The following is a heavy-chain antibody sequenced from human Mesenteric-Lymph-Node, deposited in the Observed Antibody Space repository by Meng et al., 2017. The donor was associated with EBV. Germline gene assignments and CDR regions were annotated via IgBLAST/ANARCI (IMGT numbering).Heavy chain of an antibody. V-gene: IGHV2-5*02. CDR3: AHTSGDLYFDY. CDR1: GFSLSTSGVG. Sequence: HNTPKESGLNLVKPNQTLSLPSTFSGFSLSTSGVGLGWIRQPPGKALEWLALIYWDDDKRYSPSLKSRLTITKDTSKNQVVLTMTNMDPVDTATYYCAHTSGDLYFDYWGQGTLVTVSS. J-gene: IGHJ4*02. D-gene: IGHD3-10*01. CDR2: IYWDDDK.